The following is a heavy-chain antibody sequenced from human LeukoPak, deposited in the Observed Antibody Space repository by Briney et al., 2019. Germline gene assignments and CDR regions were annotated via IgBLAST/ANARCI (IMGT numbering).Heavy chain of an antibody. D-gene: IGHD7-27*01. CDR3: AKDQKANWDWFDY. Sequence: PGGSLRLSCAASGFTFSSYGMHWVRQAPGKGLEWVAFIRYDGSNKYYADSVKGRFTISRDNSKNTLYLQMNSLRAEDTAVYYCAKDQKANWDWFDYWGQGTLVTVSS. V-gene: IGHV3-30*02. J-gene: IGHJ4*02. CDR1: GFTFSSYG. CDR2: IRYDGSNK.